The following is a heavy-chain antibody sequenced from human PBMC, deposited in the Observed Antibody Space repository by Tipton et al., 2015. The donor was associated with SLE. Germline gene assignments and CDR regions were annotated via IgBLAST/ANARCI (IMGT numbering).Heavy chain of an antibody. Sequence: SLRLSCAASGFTVSSNYMSWVRQAPGKGLEWVSVIYSGGSTYYADSVKGRFTISRDNSKNTVYLLMNSLRVDDTAVYYCAKGPIMYTYDRSGYEFYDWGQGTLVTVSS. D-gene: IGHD3-22*01. J-gene: IGHJ4*02. CDR1: GFTVSSNY. V-gene: IGHV3-53*01. CDR2: IYSGGST. CDR3: AKGPIMYTYDRSGYEFYD.